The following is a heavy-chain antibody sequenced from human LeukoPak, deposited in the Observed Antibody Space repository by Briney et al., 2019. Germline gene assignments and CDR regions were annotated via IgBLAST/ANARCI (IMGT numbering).Heavy chain of an antibody. V-gene: IGHV3-33*01. Sequence: GGSLRLSCAASGFTFSSYGMHWVRQAPGKGLEWVAVIWYDGSNKYYADSVKGRFTIPRDNSKNTLYLQMNSLRAEDTAVYYCARDGPNYYYMDVWGKGTTVTVSS. CDR1: GFTFSSYG. J-gene: IGHJ6*03. CDR3: ARDGPNYYYMDV. CDR2: IWYDGSNK.